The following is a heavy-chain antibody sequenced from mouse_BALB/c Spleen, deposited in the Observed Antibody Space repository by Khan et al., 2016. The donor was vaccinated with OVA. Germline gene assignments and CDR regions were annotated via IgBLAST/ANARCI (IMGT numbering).Heavy chain of an antibody. CDR2: ISYSGST. CDR3: ARTARIKY. CDR1: GYSITSGYG. V-gene: IGHV3-2*02. J-gene: IGHJ2*01. Sequence: EVQLQESGPGLVKPSQSLSLTCTVTGYSITSGYGWNWIRQFPGNKLEWMGYISYSGSTNYNPSLKSRISITRDTSKNQFFLQWNSVTTKNTATYYCARTARIKYWGQGTTLTVSS. D-gene: IGHD1-2*01.